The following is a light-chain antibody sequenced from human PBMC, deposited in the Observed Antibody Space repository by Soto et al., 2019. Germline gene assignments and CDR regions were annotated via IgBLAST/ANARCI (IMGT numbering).Light chain of an antibody. J-gene: IGKJ2*01. Sequence: EVVLTQSPATLSLSPGETATLSCRASQSVSSYLAWFQQKPGQAPRLVIYDASNRATGIPARFSGSGYGTEFTLTISSLEPEDFAVYYYQQRSDWYTFGQGTKLEIK. CDR1: QSVSSY. CDR3: QQRSDWYT. CDR2: DAS. V-gene: IGKV3-11*01.